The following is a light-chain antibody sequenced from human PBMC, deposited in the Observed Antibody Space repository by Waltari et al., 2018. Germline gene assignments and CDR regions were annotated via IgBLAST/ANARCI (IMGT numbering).Light chain of an antibody. CDR3: QQSSRTPPT. J-gene: IGKJ1*01. V-gene: IGKV1-39*01. CDR1: QSIGRY. Sequence: DIQMTQSPSSLSASVGDRLTITCQASQSIGRYLNWYQQKPGKAPELLIYAASTLESGVPSRFSGSGSGTDLTLTISSLQPEDFATYYCQQSSRTPPTFGQGTKVEIK. CDR2: AAS.